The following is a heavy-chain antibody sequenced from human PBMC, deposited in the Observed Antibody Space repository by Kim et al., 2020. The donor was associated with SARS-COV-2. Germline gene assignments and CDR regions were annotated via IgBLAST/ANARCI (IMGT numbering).Heavy chain of an antibody. CDR2: IYYSGST. CDR1: GGSISSYY. D-gene: IGHD6-13*01. V-gene: IGHV4-59*13. Sequence: SETLSLTCTVSGGSISSYYWSWIRQPPGKGLEWIGYIYYSGSTNYNPPLKSRVTISVDTSKNQFSLKLSSVTAADTAAYYCARVGSSSWYYNYYGMDVWGQGTTVTVSS. CDR3: ARVGSSSWYYNYYGMDV. J-gene: IGHJ6*02.